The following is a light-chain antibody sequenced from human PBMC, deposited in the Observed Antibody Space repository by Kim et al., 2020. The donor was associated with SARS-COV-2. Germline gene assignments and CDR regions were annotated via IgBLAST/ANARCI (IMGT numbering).Light chain of an antibody. V-gene: IGKV4-1*01. CDR3: QQYYSTPPS. Sequence: RATLNCKSSQTVLYNSNDKNYLAWYQQKPGQAPKLLIYWTSIRESGVSDRFRGSGSETDFTLAIGSLQAEDVAVYYCQQYYSTPPSFGQGTKLEI. J-gene: IGKJ2*03. CDR1: QTVLYNSNDKNY. CDR2: WTS.